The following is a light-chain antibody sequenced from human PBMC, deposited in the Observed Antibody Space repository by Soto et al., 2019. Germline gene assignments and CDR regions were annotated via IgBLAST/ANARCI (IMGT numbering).Light chain of an antibody. CDR2: KDS. Sequence: SYELTQPPSVSVSPGQTARITCSGDALPKQYAYWYQQKPGQAPVLVIYKDSERPSGIPERFSGSSSGTTVTLTISGVQAEYEADYYCQSADSSGTYAVFGGGPQLTVL. CDR3: QSADSSGTYAV. J-gene: IGLJ7*01. CDR1: ALPKQY. V-gene: IGLV3-25*03.